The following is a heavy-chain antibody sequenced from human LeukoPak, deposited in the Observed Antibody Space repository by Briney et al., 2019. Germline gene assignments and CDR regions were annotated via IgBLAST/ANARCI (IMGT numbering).Heavy chain of an antibody. Sequence: ASVKVSCKTSGYTLSTYYMHWVRQAPGQGLEWMGILNPSGDQRIYAQKFQGRVTMTWDTSTSTVYMELNGLTSDDTAVYYCARGGVVSRGQWLCADYWGQGALVTVSS. CDR1: GYTLSTYY. CDR3: ARGGVVSRGQWLCADY. CDR2: LNPSGDQR. V-gene: IGHV1-46*01. D-gene: IGHD6-19*01. J-gene: IGHJ4*02.